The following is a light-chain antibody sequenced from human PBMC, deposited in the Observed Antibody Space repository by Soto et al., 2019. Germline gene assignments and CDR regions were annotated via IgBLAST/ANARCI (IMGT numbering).Light chain of an antibody. CDR3: TSYTTSTAHV. Sequence: QSALTQPASVSGSPGQSITISCTGTSSDVGAYNYVSWYQQHPCKAPKLMIYDVSNRPSGVSNRFSGSKSGNTASLTISGLQAEDEADYYGTSYTTSTAHVFGGGTKLTVL. CDR2: DVS. V-gene: IGLV2-14*01. CDR1: SSDVGAYNY. J-gene: IGLJ2*01.